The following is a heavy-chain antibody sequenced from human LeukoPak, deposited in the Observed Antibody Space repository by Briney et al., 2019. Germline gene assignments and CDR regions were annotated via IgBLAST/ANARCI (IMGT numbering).Heavy chain of an antibody. J-gene: IGHJ4*02. CDR3: ARGGAWYYDFWSGYPSNPDY. CDR1: GFTFSSYS. V-gene: IGHV3-21*01. CDR2: ISSSSSYI. D-gene: IGHD3-3*01. Sequence: PGGSLRLSCAASGFTFSSYSMNWVRQAPGKGLEWVSSISSSSSYIYYADSVKGRFTISRGNAKNSLYLQMNSLRAEDTAVYYCARGGAWYYDFWSGYPSNPDYWGQGTLVTVSS.